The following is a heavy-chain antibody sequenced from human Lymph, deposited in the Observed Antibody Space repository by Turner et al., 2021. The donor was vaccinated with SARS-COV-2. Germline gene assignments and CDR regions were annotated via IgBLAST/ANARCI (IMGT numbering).Heavy chain of an antibody. CDR3: ARGVPEFDS. Sequence: QVQLVESGGGVVQPGRSLRLSCVASGFTFSSYVMHWVRQAPGKGLEWVAVISYDGSNKYYADSVKGRFTISRDYSKNTLYLQMNSLRAEDTAIYYCARGVPEFDSWGQGTLVTVSS. V-gene: IGHV3-30*04. CDR2: ISYDGSNK. CDR1: GFTFSSYV. D-gene: IGHD2-2*01. J-gene: IGHJ5*01.